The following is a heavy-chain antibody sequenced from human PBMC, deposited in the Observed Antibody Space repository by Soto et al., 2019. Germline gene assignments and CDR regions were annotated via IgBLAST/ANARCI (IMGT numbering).Heavy chain of an antibody. CDR2: ISAYNGNT. J-gene: IGHJ4*02. D-gene: IGHD6-19*01. Sequence: QVQLVQSGAEVKKPGASVKVSCKASGYTFTSYGISWVRQAPGQGLEWMGWISAYNGNTNYAQKLQGRVTMTTDTSTSTGYMELRSLRSDDTAVYYCARDNGYSSGWYRLIPFDWGQGTLVTVSS. CDR1: GYTFTSYG. V-gene: IGHV1-18*01. CDR3: ARDNGYSSGWYRLIPFD.